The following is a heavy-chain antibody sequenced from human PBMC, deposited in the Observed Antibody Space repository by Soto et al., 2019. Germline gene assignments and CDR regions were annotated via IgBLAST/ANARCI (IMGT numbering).Heavy chain of an antibody. Sequence: PSETLSLTCSVSGDTIRSDYWNWIRQPPGKRLEWIGYIYYTGSTNYNPSLKSRVTISVDTSKNQFSLKLSSVTAADTAVYYCARAGITPPYYYYYGMDVWGQGTTVTVSS. D-gene: IGHD3-3*01. CDR2: IYYTGST. V-gene: IGHV4-59*01. J-gene: IGHJ6*02. CDR3: ARAGITPPYYYYYGMDV. CDR1: GDTIRSDY.